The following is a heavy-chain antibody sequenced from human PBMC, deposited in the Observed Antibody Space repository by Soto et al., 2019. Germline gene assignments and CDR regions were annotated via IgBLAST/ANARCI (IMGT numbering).Heavy chain of an antibody. CDR2: ISGSGGST. J-gene: IGHJ4*02. CDR3: ANRPFLEWFDDY. CDR1: GVTFRSYA. V-gene: IGHV3-23*01. Sequence: PGGSLRLSCAASGVTFRSYAMSWVRQAPGKGLEWVSAISGSGGSTYYADSVKGRFTISRDNSKNTLYLQMNSLRAEDTAVYYCANRPFLEWFDDYWGQGTLVTVSS. D-gene: IGHD3-3*02.